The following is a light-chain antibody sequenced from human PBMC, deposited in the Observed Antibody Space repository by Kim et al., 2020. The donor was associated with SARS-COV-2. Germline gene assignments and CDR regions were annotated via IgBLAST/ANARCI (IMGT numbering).Light chain of an antibody. Sequence: GQTGRITCQGDSLRSYYASWYQQKPGQAPVLVIYGKNNRPSGLPDRFSGSSSGNTASLTITGAQAEDEADYYCNSRDRSGNHMVFGGGTQLTVL. V-gene: IGLV3-19*01. CDR2: GKN. J-gene: IGLJ3*02. CDR3: NSRDRSGNHMV. CDR1: SLRSYY.